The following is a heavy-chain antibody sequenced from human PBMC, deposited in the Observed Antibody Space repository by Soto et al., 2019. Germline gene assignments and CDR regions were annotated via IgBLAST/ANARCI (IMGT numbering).Heavy chain of an antibody. J-gene: IGHJ4*02. CDR2: ISYDGNNK. Sequence: QVQLVESGGGVVQPGRSLRVSCAASGFTFSSYGMHWVRQAPGKGLEWVAVISYDGNNKYYTDSLKGRFSIFRDNSKNTLFLQMDSLRAEDTGLYYCAKAYAVPAATASFDSWGQGTLVTVSS. V-gene: IGHV3-30*18. CDR1: GFTFSSYG. CDR3: AKAYAVPAATASFDS. D-gene: IGHD2-2*01.